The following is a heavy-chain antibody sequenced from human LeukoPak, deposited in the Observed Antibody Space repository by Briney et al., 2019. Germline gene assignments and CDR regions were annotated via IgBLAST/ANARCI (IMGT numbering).Heavy chain of an antibody. CDR2: TYYRSKWYN. Sequence: SQTLSLTCAISGDRVSSNSAGWNWIRQSPSRGLEWLGRTYYRSKWYNDYAVSVKSRITINPDTSKNQCSLQLNSVTHEDTAVYYCARTDGIYYYYGMDVWGQGTTVTV. V-gene: IGHV6-1*01. CDR3: ARTDGIYYYYGMDV. J-gene: IGHJ6*02. CDR1: GDRVSSNSAG.